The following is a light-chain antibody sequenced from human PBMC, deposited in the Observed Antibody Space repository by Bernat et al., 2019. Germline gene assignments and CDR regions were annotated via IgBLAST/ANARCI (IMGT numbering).Light chain of an antibody. Sequence: ALTQPRSVSGSPGQSVTISCSGTSSDVGAYNYVSWFQQHPGKAPKLIISDVNKRPSGVPDRFSGSKSVNTASLTISGLQVEDEADYYCCSYALTYTWVFGGGTKLTVL. V-gene: IGLV2-11*01. J-gene: IGLJ3*02. CDR1: SSDVGAYNY. CDR2: DVN. CDR3: CSYALTYTWV.